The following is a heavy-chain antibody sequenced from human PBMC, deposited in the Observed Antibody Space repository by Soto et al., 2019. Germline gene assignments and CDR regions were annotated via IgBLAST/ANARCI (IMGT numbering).Heavy chain of an antibody. CDR2: ISAYNGNT. J-gene: IGHJ6*02. CDR1: GNIFTSNG. Sequence: QVQLVQSGAEVKKPGASVKVSCKASGNIFTSNGFSWVRQAPGQGPEWMGWISAYNGNTNYVQKFQGRVTMTTDTSTRTAYMELWSLRSDDTAVYYCARVPHNFNWVPYGLDVWGQGTTVIVSS. V-gene: IGHV1-18*04. D-gene: IGHD3-9*01. CDR3: ARVPHNFNWVPYGLDV.